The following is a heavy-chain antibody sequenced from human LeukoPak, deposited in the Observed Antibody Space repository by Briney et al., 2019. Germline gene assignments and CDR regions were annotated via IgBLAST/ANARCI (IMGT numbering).Heavy chain of an antibody. D-gene: IGHD3-22*01. Sequence: PGGSLRLSCAASGFTFSSYAMSWVRQAPGKGLECVSAISGSGGSTYYADSVKGRFTISRDNSKNTLYLQMNSLRAEDTAVYYCEESGYYYPYFDYWGQGTLVTVSS. CDR1: GFTFSSYA. CDR2: ISGSGGST. CDR3: EESGYYYPYFDY. J-gene: IGHJ4*02. V-gene: IGHV3-23*01.